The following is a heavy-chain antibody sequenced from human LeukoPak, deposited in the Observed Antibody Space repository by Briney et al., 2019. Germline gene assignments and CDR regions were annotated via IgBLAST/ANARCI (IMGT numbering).Heavy chain of an antibody. CDR1: GFTFDDYG. D-gene: IGHD2-21*02. CDR2: INQDGSKK. V-gene: IGHV3-7*01. Sequence: GGSLRLSCAASGFTFDDYGMSWVRQAPGKGLEWVANINQDGSKKRYADFMKGRFTISRDNAKESLYLQLSSLRAEDTAVYYCAKWGPYCVGDYCPALDSWGPGTLVTVSS. CDR3: AKWGPYCVGDYCPALDS. J-gene: IGHJ4*02.